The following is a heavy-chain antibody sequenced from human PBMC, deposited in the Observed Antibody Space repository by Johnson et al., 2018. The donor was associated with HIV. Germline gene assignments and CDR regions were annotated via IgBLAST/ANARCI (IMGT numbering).Heavy chain of an antibody. CDR3: ARGGGSDWYNAFDL. J-gene: IGHJ3*01. D-gene: IGHD6-19*01. V-gene: IGHV3-11*04. Sequence: VQLVESGGGLVTPGGSVKLSCQGSGFPFSDYYMTWIRQAPGKGLEWVSYIRTDGSSTYYADAVKGRFTFVRDNAKNSVYLQMTSLRVEDTAVYYCARGGGSDWYNAFDLWGRGTMVTVSS. CDR1: GFPFSDYY. CDR2: IRTDGSST.